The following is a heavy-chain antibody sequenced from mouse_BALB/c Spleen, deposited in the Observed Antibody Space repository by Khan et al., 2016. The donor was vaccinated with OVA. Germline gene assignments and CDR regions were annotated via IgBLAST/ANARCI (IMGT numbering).Heavy chain of an antibody. CDR3: ASEGARVNYAIDY. CDR2: ISYSGST. J-gene: IGHJ4*01. Sequence: EVQLQESGPGLVKPSQSLSLTCTVTGYSITSDYAWNWIRQFPGNKLEWMGYISYSGSTSFNPSLKSRISITLDTSKNQFFLQFNSVTTEDTATYYCASEGARVNYAIDYGGQGTAVTVSS. D-gene: IGHD2-2*01. CDR1: GYSITSDYA. V-gene: IGHV3-2*02.